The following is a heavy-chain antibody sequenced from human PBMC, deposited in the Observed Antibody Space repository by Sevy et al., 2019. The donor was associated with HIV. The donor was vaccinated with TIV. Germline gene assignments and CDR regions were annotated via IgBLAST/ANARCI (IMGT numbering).Heavy chain of an antibody. D-gene: IGHD3-3*01. J-gene: IGHJ5*02. CDR3: ARDQQFGVTISGALDP. Sequence: ATVKVSCKASGGTFSSYAISWVRQAPGQGLKWMGGIIPIFGTANYAQKFQGRVTITADESTSTAYMELSSLRSEDTAVYYCARDQQFGVTISGALDPWGQGTLVTVSS. CDR1: GGTFSSYA. CDR2: IIPIFGTA. V-gene: IGHV1-69*13.